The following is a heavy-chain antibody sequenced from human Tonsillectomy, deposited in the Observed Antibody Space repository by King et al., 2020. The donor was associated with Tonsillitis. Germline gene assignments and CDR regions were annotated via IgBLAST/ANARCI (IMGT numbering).Heavy chain of an antibody. CDR1: GFSPSTSEMC. D-gene: IGHD1-1*01. V-gene: IGHV2-70*01. CDR3: AREIITTGAFDV. Sequence: VTLKESGPALVKPTQTLTLTCTFSGFSPSTSEMCVSWIRQSPGKALEWLALIDWDDDKYYSTSLKTRLTISKDTSKNQVVLTMTNMDPVDTATYYCAREIITTGAFDVWGRGTLVTVSS. J-gene: IGHJ3*01. CDR2: IDWDDDK.